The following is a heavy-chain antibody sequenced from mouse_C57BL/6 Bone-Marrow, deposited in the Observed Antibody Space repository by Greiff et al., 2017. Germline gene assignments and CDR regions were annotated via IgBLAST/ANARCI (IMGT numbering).Heavy chain of an antibody. Sequence: VKLMESGAELARPGASVKLSCKASGYTFTSHGISWVKQRTGQGLEWIGEIYPRSGNTYYNEKFKGKATLTADKSSSTAYMELRSLTSEDSAVYFCARDGYYDAMDYWGQGTSVTVSS. CDR2: IYPRSGNT. D-gene: IGHD2-3*01. CDR3: ARDGYYDAMDY. CDR1: GYTFTSHG. J-gene: IGHJ4*01. V-gene: IGHV1-81*01.